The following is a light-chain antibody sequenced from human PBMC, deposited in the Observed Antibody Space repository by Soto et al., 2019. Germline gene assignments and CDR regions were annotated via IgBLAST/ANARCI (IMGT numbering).Light chain of an antibody. CDR1: QSVSSN. Sequence: IMITPPPSTLSVFVGERAPLSCRASQSVSSNLAWYQQKPGQAPRLLIYGASTRATGIPARFSGSGSGTEFTLTISSLQSEDFAVYYCQQYNNWPITFGQATRLAI. J-gene: IGKJ5*01. V-gene: IGKV3D-15*01. CDR3: QQYNNWPIT. CDR2: GAS.